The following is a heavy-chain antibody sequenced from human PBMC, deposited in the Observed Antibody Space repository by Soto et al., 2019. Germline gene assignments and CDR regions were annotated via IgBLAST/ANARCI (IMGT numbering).Heavy chain of an antibody. V-gene: IGHV4-59*01. CDR3: AGGDGYRISDY. CDR2: VYYTGRT. D-gene: IGHD2-21*01. Sequence: SETLSLTCAVSGGSFNHYYWNWIRQPPGKGLEWIGHVYYTGRTNYNPSLKSRVTISMDSSKNQFSLKMSSVTTADTALYYCAGGDGYRISDYWGQGTRVTVSS. CDR1: GGSFNHYY. J-gene: IGHJ4*02.